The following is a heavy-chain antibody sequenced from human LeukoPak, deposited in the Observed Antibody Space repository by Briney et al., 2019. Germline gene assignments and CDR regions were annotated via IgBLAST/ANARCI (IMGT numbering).Heavy chain of an antibody. CDR1: GLTFSSYS. Sequence: GGSLRLSCAASGLTFSSYSMNWVRQAPGKGLEWVSSISSSSSYIYYADSVKGRFTISRDNAKNSLYLQMNSLRAEDTAVYYCAREQEYCSGGSCYRYFQHWGQGTLVTVSS. D-gene: IGHD2-15*01. CDR2: ISSSSSYI. CDR3: AREQEYCSGGSCYRYFQH. J-gene: IGHJ1*01. V-gene: IGHV3-21*01.